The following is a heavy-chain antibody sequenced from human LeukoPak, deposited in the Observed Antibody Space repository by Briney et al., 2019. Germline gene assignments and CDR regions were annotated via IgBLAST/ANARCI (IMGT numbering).Heavy chain of an antibody. D-gene: IGHD3-3*01. CDR2: ISWDGGST. CDR3: AKDAGSFRFLEWYFDYYYMDV. Sequence: AGGSLRLSCAASGFTFDDYAMHWVRHAPGKGLEWVSLISWDGGSTYYADSVKGRFTISRDNSKNSLYLQMNSLRAEDTALYYCAKDAGSFRFLEWYFDYYYMDVWGKGTTVTVSS. J-gene: IGHJ6*03. CDR1: GFTFDDYA. V-gene: IGHV3-43D*04.